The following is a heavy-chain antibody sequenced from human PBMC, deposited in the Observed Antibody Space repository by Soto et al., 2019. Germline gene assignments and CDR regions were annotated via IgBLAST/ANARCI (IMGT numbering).Heavy chain of an antibody. CDR2: ISGSGGST. CDR1: GFTFISYA. V-gene: IGHV3-23*01. J-gene: IGHJ4*02. D-gene: IGHD6-13*01. Sequence: PGGSLRLSCAASGFTFISYAMSWVRQAPGEGLEWVSAISGSGGSTYYAHSVKGRFTISKDNSKNTLYLQMNSLRAEDTAVYYCAKDPGSSWYYYWGQGTLVTVSS. CDR3: AKDPGSSWYYY.